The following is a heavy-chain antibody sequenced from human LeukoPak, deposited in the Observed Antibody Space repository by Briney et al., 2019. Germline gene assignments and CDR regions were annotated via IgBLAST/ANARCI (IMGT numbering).Heavy chain of an antibody. CDR2: ISSSSSYI. CDR1: GFTFSSYS. V-gene: IGHV3-21*04. CDR3: TKDPYPDSGFDLGSFDY. D-gene: IGHD5-12*01. Sequence: PGGSLRLSCAASGFTFSSYSMNWVRQAPGKGLEWVSSISSSSSYIYYADSVKGRFTISRDNSKNTLYLEMNFLRAEDTAIYYCTKDPYPDSGFDLGSFDYWGQGTLVTVSS. J-gene: IGHJ4*02.